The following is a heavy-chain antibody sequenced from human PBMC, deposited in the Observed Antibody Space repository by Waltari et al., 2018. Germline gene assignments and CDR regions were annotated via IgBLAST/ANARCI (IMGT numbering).Heavy chain of an antibody. CDR3: AHSRLYVAAPRLNDY. V-gene: IGHV2-5*01. Sequence: QITLKESGPTLVKPTQTLTLTCTFSGFSLSTSGVGVGWILQPPGKALEWLALIYWNDDKRYSPSLKSRLTITKDTSKNQVVLTMTNMDPVDTATYYCAHSRLYVAAPRLNDYWGQGTLVTVSS. J-gene: IGHJ4*02. D-gene: IGHD6-19*01. CDR1: GFSLSTSGVG. CDR2: IYWNDDK.